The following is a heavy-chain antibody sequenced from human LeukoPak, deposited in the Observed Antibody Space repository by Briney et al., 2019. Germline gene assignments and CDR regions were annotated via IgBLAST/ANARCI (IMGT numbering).Heavy chain of an antibody. Sequence: ASVKVSCKASGYTFTASYMHWVRQAPGQGLEWTGWINPNSGATNYAQKFQGRVTMTRATSISTAYMELSRLRSDDTAVYYCARAHLIAAAGYNWFDPWGQGTLVTVSS. CDR1: GYTFTASY. V-gene: IGHV1-2*02. J-gene: IGHJ5*02. D-gene: IGHD6-13*01. CDR2: INPNSGAT. CDR3: ARAHLIAAAGYNWFDP.